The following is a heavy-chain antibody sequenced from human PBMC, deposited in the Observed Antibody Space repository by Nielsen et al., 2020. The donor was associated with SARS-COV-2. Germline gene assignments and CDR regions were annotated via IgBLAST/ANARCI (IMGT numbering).Heavy chain of an antibody. CDR2: IYFSGST. D-gene: IGHD3-10*01. Sequence: SEPLSLTCTVFGGSIRGYYWNWIRQPPGKGLEWIGYIYFSGSTTYNPSLKSRVTISVDTSKSHFSLKLNSVTAADTADYYCARGKRGVAFDVWGQGSMVTVSS. CDR1: GGSIRGYY. CDR3: ARGKRGVAFDV. J-gene: IGHJ3*01. V-gene: IGHV4-59*01.